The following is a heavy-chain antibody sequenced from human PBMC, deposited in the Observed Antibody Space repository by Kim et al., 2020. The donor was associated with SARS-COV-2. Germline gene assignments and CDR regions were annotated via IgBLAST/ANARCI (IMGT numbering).Heavy chain of an antibody. CDR1: GFTFSSYG. CDR2: IWYDGSNK. CDR3: AKMLAVAGKWSYYYGMDV. V-gene: IGHV3-33*06. D-gene: IGHD6-19*01. Sequence: GGSLRLSCAASGFTFSSYGMHWVRQAPGKGLEWVAVIWYDGSNKYYADSVKGRFTISRDNSKNTLYLQMNSLRAEDTAVYYCAKMLAVAGKWSYYYGMDVWGQGTTVTVSS. J-gene: IGHJ6*02.